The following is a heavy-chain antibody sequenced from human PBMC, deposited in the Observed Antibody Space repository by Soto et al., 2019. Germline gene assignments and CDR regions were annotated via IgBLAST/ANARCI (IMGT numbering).Heavy chain of an antibody. D-gene: IGHD5-12*01. J-gene: IGHJ4*02. CDR2: IYHSGST. CDR3: AKGGYSGYLDY. V-gene: IGHV4-4*02. CDR1: GGSISSSNW. Sequence: SETLSLTCAVSGGSISSSNWWSWVRQPPGKGLEWIGEIYHSGSTNYNPSLKSRVTISVDTSKNQFSLRLSSVTAADTAVYYCAKGGYSGYLDYWGQGTLVTVSS.